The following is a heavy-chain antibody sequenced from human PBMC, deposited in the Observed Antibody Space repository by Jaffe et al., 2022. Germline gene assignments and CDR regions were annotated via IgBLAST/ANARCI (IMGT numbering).Heavy chain of an antibody. CDR1: GGSISSGSYY. CDR2: IYTSGST. V-gene: IGHV4-61*02. CDR3: ARGRYYYDSSGFPHDYYMDV. J-gene: IGHJ6*03. Sequence: QVQLQESGPGLVKPSQTLSLTCTVSGGSISSGSYYWSWIRQPAGKGLEWIGRIYTSGSTNYNPSLKSRVTISVDTSKNQFSLKLSSVTAADTAVYYCARGRYYYDSSGFPHDYYMDVWGKGTTVTVSS. D-gene: IGHD3-22*01.